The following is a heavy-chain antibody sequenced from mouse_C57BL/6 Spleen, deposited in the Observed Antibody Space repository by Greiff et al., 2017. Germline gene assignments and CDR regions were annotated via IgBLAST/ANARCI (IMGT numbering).Heavy chain of an antibody. V-gene: IGHV3-6*01. CDR1: GYSITSGYY. D-gene: IGHD1-1*01. Sequence: VQLQESGPGLVKPSQSLSLTCSVTGYSITSGYYWNWIRQFPGNKLEWMGYISYDGSNNYNPSLKNRISITRDTSKNQFFLKLNSVTTEDTATYYCANYYGSSYVNAMDYWGQGTSVTVSS. CDR3: ANYYGSSYVNAMDY. J-gene: IGHJ4*01. CDR2: ISYDGSN.